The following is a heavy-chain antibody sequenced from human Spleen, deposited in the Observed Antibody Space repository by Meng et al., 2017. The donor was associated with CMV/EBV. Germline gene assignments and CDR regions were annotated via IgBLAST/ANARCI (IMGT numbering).Heavy chain of an antibody. CDR1: GFTLSPFS. Sequence: GGSLRLSCVASGFTLSPFSMNWVRQAPGKGLEWVSSISSSSSYIHYADSVKGRFTISRDNAKNSLYLQMNSLRAEDTAVYYCARDDYLIAAGIDLWGQGTLVTVSS. CDR2: ISSSSSYI. D-gene: IGHD6-13*01. CDR3: ARDDYLIAAGIDL. V-gene: IGHV3-21*01. J-gene: IGHJ5*02.